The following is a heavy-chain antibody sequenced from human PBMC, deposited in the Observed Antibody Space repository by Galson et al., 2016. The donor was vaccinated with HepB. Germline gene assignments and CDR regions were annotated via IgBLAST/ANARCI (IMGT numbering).Heavy chain of an antibody. V-gene: IGHV3-9*01. Sequence: SLRLSCAASGFTFDDYAMHWGRQAPGQGLKWVSGISWNSGSIGFADSVKGRFTISRDNAKNSLYLQMNSLRVEDTALYDCAKGGLVVQGEYYYGMDVWGQGTTVTVSS. CDR3: AKGGLVVQGEYYYGMDV. CDR2: ISWNSGSI. J-gene: IGHJ6*02. CDR1: GFTFDDYA. D-gene: IGHD3-10*01.